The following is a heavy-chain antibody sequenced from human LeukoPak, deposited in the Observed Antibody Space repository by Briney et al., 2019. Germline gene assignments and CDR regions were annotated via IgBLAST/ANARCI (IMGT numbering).Heavy chain of an antibody. CDR1: GGSISSHF. Sequence: PSETLSLTCTVSGGSISSHFWSWIRQPPGKGLEWIGYIYYSGSTNYNPSLKSRVTISVDTSKNQFSLKLSSVTAADTAVYYCARHSSSWEFDYWGPGTLVTVSS. CDR3: ARHSSSWEFDY. CDR2: IYYSGST. D-gene: IGHD6-13*01. V-gene: IGHV4-59*08. J-gene: IGHJ4*02.